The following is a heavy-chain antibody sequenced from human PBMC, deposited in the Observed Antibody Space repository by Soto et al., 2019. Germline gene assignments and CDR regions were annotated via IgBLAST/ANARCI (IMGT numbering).Heavy chain of an antibody. J-gene: IGHJ4*02. CDR3: ARRGAGGYNFDY. V-gene: IGHV4-39*01. CDR2: IHESGVT. CDR1: GGSIATTNFY. D-gene: IGHD5-12*01. Sequence: PSETLSLTCFVSGGSIATTNFYWGWIRQATGAGLEWIGIIHESGVTNYNPSFNSRVTISVDTSKNQFSLNVSSVTAADTAVYYCARRGAGGYNFDYWGQGILVTVSS.